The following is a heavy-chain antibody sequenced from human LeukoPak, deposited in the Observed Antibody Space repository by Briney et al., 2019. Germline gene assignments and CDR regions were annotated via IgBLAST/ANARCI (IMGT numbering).Heavy chain of an antibody. V-gene: IGHV3-48*01. J-gene: IGHJ4*02. CDR1: GFTFSSYS. D-gene: IGHD6-13*01. CDR3: VKGKYSGSWYFDY. Sequence: GGSLRLSCAASGFTFSSYSMNWVRQAPGKGLEWVSYISSSSSTIYYADSVKGRFTISRDNSKTTLYLQMNSLRAEDTAVYYCVKGKYSGSWYFDYWGPGTLVTVSS. CDR2: ISSSSSTI.